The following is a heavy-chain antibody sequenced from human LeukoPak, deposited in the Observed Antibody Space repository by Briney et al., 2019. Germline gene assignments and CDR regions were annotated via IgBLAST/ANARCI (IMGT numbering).Heavy chain of an antibody. CDR3: ARQSKMIVVVIGAFDI. V-gene: IGHV4-39*01. J-gene: IGHJ3*02. Sequence: SETLSLTCAVSVGSISSSSYYWGWIRQPPGKGLEWIGSIYYSGSTYYNPSLKSRVTISVDTSKNQFSLKLSSVTAADTAVYYCARQSKMIVVVIGAFDIWGQGTMVTVSS. D-gene: IGHD3-22*01. CDR1: VGSISSSSYY. CDR2: IYYSGST.